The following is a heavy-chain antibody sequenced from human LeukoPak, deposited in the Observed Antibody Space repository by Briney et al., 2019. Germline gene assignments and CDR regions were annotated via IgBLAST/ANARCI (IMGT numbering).Heavy chain of an antibody. D-gene: IGHD4-23*01. CDR2: IKQDGSEK. CDR1: GFIFSSYW. J-gene: IGHJ4*02. CDR3: ARDLVVTLDH. Sequence: PGGSLRLSCAASGFIFSSYWMSWVRQAPGKGLEWVANIKQDGSEKHYVDSVEGRFTISRDNAKNSLYLQMNSLRAEDTAVYYCARDLVVTLDHWGQGTLVTVSS. V-gene: IGHV3-7*01.